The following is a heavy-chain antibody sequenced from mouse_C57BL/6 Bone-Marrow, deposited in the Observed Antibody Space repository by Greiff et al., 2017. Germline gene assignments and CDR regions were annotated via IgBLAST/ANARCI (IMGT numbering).Heavy chain of an antibody. CDR3: ARKATVVAYYFDY. CDR1: GYTFTSYW. J-gene: IGHJ2*01. CDR2: INPSNGGT. Sequence: VQLQQPGTELVKPGASVKLSCKASGYTFTSYWMHWVKQRPGQGLEWIGNINPSNGGTNYNEKFKSKATLTVDKSSSTAYMPLSSLTSEDSAVYYCARKATVVAYYFDYWGQGDTLPVSS. D-gene: IGHD1-1*01. V-gene: IGHV1-53*01.